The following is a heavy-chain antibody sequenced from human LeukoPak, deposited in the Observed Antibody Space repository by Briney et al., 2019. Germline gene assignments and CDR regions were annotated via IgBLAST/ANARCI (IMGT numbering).Heavy chain of an antibody. V-gene: IGHV3-23*01. CDR2: ISGSGGST. CDR3: AKLASSSWYNPFDY. Sequence: GGSLRLSCAASGFTFSSYAMSWVRQAPGKGLEWVSAISGSGGSTYYADSVKGRFTISRDNSKNTLYLQMDSLRAEDTAVNYCAKLASSSWYNPFDYWGQGTLVTVSS. CDR1: GFTFSSYA. D-gene: IGHD6-13*01. J-gene: IGHJ4*02.